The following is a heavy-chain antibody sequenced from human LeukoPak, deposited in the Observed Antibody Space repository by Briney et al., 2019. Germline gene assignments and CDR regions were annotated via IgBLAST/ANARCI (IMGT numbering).Heavy chain of an antibody. CDR2: IIPILGTA. Sequence: ASVKVSCKASGGTFSSYAISWVRQAPGQGLEWMGRIIPILGTANYAQKFQGRVTITTDESTSTAYMELSSLRSEDTAVYYCARANPSSGSYHDAFDIWGQGTMVTVSS. CDR3: ARANPSSGSYHDAFDI. J-gene: IGHJ3*02. D-gene: IGHD1-26*01. CDR1: GGTFSSYA. V-gene: IGHV1-69*11.